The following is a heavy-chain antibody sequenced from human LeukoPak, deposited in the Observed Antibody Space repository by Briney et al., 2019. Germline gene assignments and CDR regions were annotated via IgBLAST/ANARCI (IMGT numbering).Heavy chain of an antibody. CDR1: GGSIRSSSYH. J-gene: IGHJ4*02. CDR2: IYYSGST. D-gene: IGHD3-22*01. CDR3: ARIKDYDSSGSNYFDY. V-gene: IGHV4-39*01. Sequence: PSETLSLTCTVSGGSIRSSSYHWGWIRRPPGKGLDWIGTIYYSGSTYYNPSLKSRVTISVDTSKNQFSLRLGSVTAADTGVYHCARIKDYDSSGSNYFDYWGQGTLVTVSS.